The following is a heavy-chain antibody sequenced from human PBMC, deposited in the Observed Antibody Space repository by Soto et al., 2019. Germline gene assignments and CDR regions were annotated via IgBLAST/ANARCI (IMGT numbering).Heavy chain of an antibody. V-gene: IGHV3-48*01. CDR1: GFTFSIYT. Sequence: PGGSLRLSCAASGFTFSIYTMNWARQAPGKGLEWVSYIMPGSSHIFYADSVKGRFTISRDNDKNALYLQMNNLRAEDTAMYYCAWEKVEGASVLVFYTWAQGNRVPVSS. CDR3: AWEKVEGASVLVFYT. D-gene: IGHD2-8*02. J-gene: IGHJ6*02. CDR2: IMPGSSHI.